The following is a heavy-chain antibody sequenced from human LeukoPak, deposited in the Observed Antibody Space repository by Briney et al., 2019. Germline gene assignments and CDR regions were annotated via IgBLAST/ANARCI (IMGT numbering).Heavy chain of an antibody. D-gene: IGHD3-22*01. Sequence: PGGSLRLSCAASGFTFSSYAMSWVRQAPGKGLEWVSAISGSGGSTYYADSVKGRFTISRGNSKNTLYLQMNSLRAEDTAVYYCAISLEYYYDSSGYSNFDYWGQGTLVTVSS. CDR3: AISLEYYYDSSGYSNFDY. V-gene: IGHV3-23*01. CDR1: GFTFSSYA. J-gene: IGHJ4*02. CDR2: ISGSGGST.